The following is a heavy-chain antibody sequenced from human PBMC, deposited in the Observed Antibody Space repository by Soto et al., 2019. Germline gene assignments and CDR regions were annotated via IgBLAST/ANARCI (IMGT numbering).Heavy chain of an antibody. CDR2: ISHDGGNK. CDR1: GFTFNRYG. D-gene: IGHD3-3*01. Sequence: GGSLRLSCVVSGFTFNRYGMHWVRQAPGKGLEWVAVISHDGGNKYYVDSVKGRFTISRDNSKNTVYLQMNSLRPEDTAVYFCAKGKREWLLYRDCFDYWGQGTRVTVSS. V-gene: IGHV3-30*18. J-gene: IGHJ4*02. CDR3: AKGKREWLLYRDCFDY.